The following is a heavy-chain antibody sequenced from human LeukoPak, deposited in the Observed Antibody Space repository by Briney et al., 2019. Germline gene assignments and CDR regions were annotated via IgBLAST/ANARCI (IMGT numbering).Heavy chain of an antibody. CDR1: GYTLTELS. CDR2: FDPEDGET. D-gene: IGHD2-2*01. CDR3: ATDKSSTSSLYYFDY. V-gene: IGHV1-24*01. Sequence: ASVKVSCKASGYTLTELSMHWVRQAPGKGLEWMGGFDPEDGETIYAQKFQGRVTMTEDTSTDTAYMELSSLRSEDTAVYYCATDKSSTSSLYYFDYWGQGTLVTVSS. J-gene: IGHJ4*02.